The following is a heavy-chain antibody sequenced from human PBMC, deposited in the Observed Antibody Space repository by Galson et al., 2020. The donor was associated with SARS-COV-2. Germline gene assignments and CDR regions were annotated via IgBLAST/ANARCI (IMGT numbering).Heavy chain of an antibody. CDR2: IYYSGST. CDR3: ARLYLQHYEVWTGFTGGRQFDP. V-gene: IGHV4-39*01. CDR1: GGSISSSSYY. J-gene: IGHJ5*02. Sequence: SETLSLTCTVSGGSISSSSYYWGWIRQPPGKGLEWIGSIYYSGSTYYNPSLKSRVTISVDTSKNQFSLKLSSVTAADTAVYYCARLYLQHYEVWTGFTGGRQFDPWGQGTLVTVSS. D-gene: IGHD3-3*01.